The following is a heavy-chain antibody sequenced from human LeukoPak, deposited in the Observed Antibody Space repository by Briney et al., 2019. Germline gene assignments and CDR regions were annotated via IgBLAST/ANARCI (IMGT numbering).Heavy chain of an antibody. Sequence: GASVKVSCKASGYTFTSYGISWVRQAPGQGLEWMGWISAYNGNTNYAQKLQGRVTMTTDTSTSTAYMELRSLRSDDTAVYYCASGYCSGGSCYSIDYWGQGTLVTVSS. D-gene: IGHD2-15*01. CDR1: GYTFTSYG. V-gene: IGHV1-18*01. CDR2: ISAYNGNT. J-gene: IGHJ4*02. CDR3: ASGYCSGGSCYSIDY.